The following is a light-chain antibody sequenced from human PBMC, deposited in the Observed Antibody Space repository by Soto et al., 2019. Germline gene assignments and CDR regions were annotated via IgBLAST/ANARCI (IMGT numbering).Light chain of an antibody. J-gene: IGKJ1*01. CDR2: DAS. V-gene: IGKV3-11*01. Sequence: EIVLTRSPATLSLSPGERATLSCRASQSVSSYLAWYQQKPGQAPRLLIYDASNTATGIPARFSGSGSGTDFTLTISSLEPEDFAVYYCQQRSNWPWTFGQGTKVDIK. CDR1: QSVSSY. CDR3: QQRSNWPWT.